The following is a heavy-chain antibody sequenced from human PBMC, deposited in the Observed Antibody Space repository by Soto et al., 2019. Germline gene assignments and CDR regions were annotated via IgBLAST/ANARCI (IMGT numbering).Heavy chain of an antibody. J-gene: IGHJ5*02. CDR2: ISGSGGST. CDR3: AKDGSGSYYRPNWFDP. V-gene: IGHV3-23*01. D-gene: IGHD3-10*01. CDR1: GFTFSSYA. Sequence: GGSLRLSCAASGFTFSSYAMSWVRQAPGKGLEWVSAISGSGGSTYYADSVKGRFTISRDNSKNTLYLQMNSLRAEDTAVYYCAKDGSGSYYRPNWFDPWGQGTLVTVSS.